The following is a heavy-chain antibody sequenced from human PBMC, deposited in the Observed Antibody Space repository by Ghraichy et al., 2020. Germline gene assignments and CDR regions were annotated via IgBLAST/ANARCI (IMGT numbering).Heavy chain of an antibody. J-gene: IGHJ6*02. CDR3: AREVGAHGLFGVEYYYGMDV. D-gene: IGHD3-3*01. V-gene: IGHV1-8*02. CDR1: GYTFTSYD. Sequence: ASVKVSCKASGYTFTSYDINWVRQATGQGLEWMGWMNPNSGNTGYAQKFQGRVTMTRNTSISTAYMELSSLRSEDTAVYYCAREVGAHGLFGVEYYYGMDVWGQGTTVTVSS. CDR2: MNPNSGNT.